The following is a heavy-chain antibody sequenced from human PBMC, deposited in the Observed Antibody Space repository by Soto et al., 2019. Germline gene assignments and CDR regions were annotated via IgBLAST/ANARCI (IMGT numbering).Heavy chain of an antibody. CDR1: GFTFSSYA. J-gene: IGHJ3*02. Sequence: GGSLRLSCAASGFTFSSYAMSWVRQAPGKGLEWVSAIGGSGGSTYYADSVKGRFTISRDNSKNTLHLQMNSLRAEDTAVYYRATDRRGDIVLMVYAIAAFDIWGQGTMVTVSS. D-gene: IGHD2-8*01. CDR3: ATDRRGDIVLMVYAIAAFDI. CDR2: IGGSGGST. V-gene: IGHV3-23*01.